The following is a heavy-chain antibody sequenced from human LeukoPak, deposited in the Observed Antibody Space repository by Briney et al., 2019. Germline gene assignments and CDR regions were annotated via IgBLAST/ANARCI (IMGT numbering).Heavy chain of an antibody. CDR1: GGSISSYY. V-gene: IGHV4-59*08. J-gene: IGHJ4*02. D-gene: IGHD1-26*01. CDR3: ASGTYFYFDY. CDR2: IYYNGDT. Sequence: PSETLSLTCTVSGGSISSYYWSWIRQPPGKGLEWIGCIYYNGDTNYSPSLKSRVTISVDTSKNQFPLKLSSVIAADTAVYYCASGTYFYFDYWGQGTLVTVSS.